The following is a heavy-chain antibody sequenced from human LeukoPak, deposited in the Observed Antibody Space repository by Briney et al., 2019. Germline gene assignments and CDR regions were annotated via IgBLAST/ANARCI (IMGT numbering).Heavy chain of an antibody. CDR3: ARGATFGGTQGAYYYYGMDV. CDR1: GFTFSSYA. Sequence: HAGGSLRLSCAASGFTFSSYAMSWVRQAPGKGLEWVSAISGSGGSTYYADSVKGRFTISRDNSKNTLYLQMNSLRAEDTAVDYCARGATFGGTQGAYYYYGMDVWGQGTTVTVSS. V-gene: IGHV3-23*01. J-gene: IGHJ6*02. CDR2: ISGSGGST. D-gene: IGHD3-16*01.